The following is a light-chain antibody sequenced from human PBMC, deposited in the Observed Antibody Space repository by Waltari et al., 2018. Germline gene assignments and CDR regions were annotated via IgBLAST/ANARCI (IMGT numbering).Light chain of an antibody. CDR1: QSLLHSNGYNY. CDR3: MQTLQTPT. Sequence: DIVMTQFPLSLPVTTGEPASISCRSGQSLLHSNGYNYLDWYLQRPGQSPQLLIYLGSNRASGVPDRFSGSGSGTDFTLKISRVEADDVGVYYCMQTLQTPTFGQGTKVEIK. J-gene: IGKJ1*01. V-gene: IGKV2-28*01. CDR2: LGS.